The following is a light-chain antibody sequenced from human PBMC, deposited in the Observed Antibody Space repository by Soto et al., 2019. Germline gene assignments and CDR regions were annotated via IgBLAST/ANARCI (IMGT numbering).Light chain of an antibody. V-gene: IGKV3-20*01. J-gene: IGKJ5*01. CDR3: QKYGSSPIT. Sequence: EIVLTHSPGTLSFSPVEIATLSFRSSQSVSSSYLAWYQQKPGQAPRLLIYGASSRATGIPDRFSGSGSGTDFTLTISRLEPEDFAVYYCQKYGSSPITFGQGTRLEIK. CDR2: GAS. CDR1: QSVSSSY.